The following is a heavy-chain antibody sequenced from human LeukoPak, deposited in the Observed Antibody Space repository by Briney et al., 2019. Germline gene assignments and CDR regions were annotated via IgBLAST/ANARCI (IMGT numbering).Heavy chain of an antibody. CDR1: GGSISSGSYY. J-gene: IGHJ5*02. D-gene: IGHD3-10*01. V-gene: IGHV4-61*02. CDR3: AREGDTMVRGVISGWFDP. CDR2: IYTSGST. Sequence: PSETLSLTCTVSGGSISSGSYYWSWIRQPAGKGLEWIGRIYTSGSTNYNPSLKSRVTISVDTSKNQFSLKLSSVTAADTAVYYCAREGDTMVRGVISGWFDPWGQGTLVTVSS.